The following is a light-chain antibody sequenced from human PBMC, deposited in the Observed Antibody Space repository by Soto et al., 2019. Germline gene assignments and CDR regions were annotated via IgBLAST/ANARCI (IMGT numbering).Light chain of an antibody. CDR1: QDISDV. V-gene: IGKV1-39*01. CDR3: QQRYSTPRT. J-gene: IGKJ1*01. CDR2: AAS. Sequence: DIQMTQSPSALSASVGDRVTITCQASQDISDVLNWYQQKPGKAPKLLIYAASSLQSGVPLRFSGSGSGTDFTLTISSLQPEDFATYYCQQRYSTPRTFGQGTKVDIK.